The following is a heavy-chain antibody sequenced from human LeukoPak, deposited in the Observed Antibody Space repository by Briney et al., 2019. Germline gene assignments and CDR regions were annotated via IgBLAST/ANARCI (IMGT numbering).Heavy chain of an antibody. CDR3: ARDRYFDWLEFDY. V-gene: IGHV4-34*01. D-gene: IGHD3-9*01. J-gene: IGHJ4*02. Sequence: PSETLSLTCAVYGGSFSGYYWSWIRQPPGKGLEWIGEINHSGSTNYNPSLKSRVTISVDTSKNRFSLKLSSVTAADTAVYYCARDRYFDWLEFDYWGQGTLVTVSS. CDR1: GGSFSGYY. CDR2: INHSGST.